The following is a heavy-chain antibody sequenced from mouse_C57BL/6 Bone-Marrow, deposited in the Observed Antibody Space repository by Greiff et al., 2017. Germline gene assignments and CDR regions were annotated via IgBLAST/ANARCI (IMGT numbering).Heavy chain of an antibody. V-gene: IGHV5-12*01. J-gene: IGHJ1*03. CDR2: ISNGGGST. D-gene: IGHD1-1*01. Sequence: VQLVESGGGLVQPGGSLKLSCAASGFTFSDYYMYWVRQTPEKRLEWVAYISNGGGSTYYPDTVKGRFTISRDNAKNTLYLQMSRLKSEDTAMYYCARQGTTVVATRYFDVWGTGTTVTVSS. CDR3: ARQGTTVVATRYFDV. CDR1: GFTFSDYY.